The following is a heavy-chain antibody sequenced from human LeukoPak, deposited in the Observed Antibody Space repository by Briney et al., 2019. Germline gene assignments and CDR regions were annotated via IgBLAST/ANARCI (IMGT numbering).Heavy chain of an antibody. Sequence: SETLSLTCSVSGDSISSYYWIWIRQPPGKGVEWIGFNQNSGSTNYNPSLKGRVTISIDTSKNQFSLRLSSVTAADTAVYYCARAGILSYAFDMWGQGTMVTVSS. CDR1: GDSISSYY. D-gene: IGHD3-16*02. V-gene: IGHV4-59*08. CDR3: ARAGILSYAFDM. J-gene: IGHJ3*02. CDR2: NQNSGST.